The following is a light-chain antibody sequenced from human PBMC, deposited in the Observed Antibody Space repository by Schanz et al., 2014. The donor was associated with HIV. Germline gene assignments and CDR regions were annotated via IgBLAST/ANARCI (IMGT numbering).Light chain of an antibody. Sequence: QSALTQPPSASGSPGQSVTISCTGTSSDVGYYNDVSWYQQHPDKAPKLLIYEVNRRPSGVPDRFSGSKSDTSASLAITGLQAEDEADYYCQSFDSSVSGVVFGGGTKLTVL. J-gene: IGLJ2*01. CDR1: SSDVGYYND. CDR3: QSFDSSVSGVV. V-gene: IGLV2-8*01. CDR2: EVN.